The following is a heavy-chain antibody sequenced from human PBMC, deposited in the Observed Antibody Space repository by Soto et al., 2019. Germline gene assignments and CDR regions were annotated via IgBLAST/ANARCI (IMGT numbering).Heavy chain of an antibody. Sequence: PGESLKISCKGSGYSFTSYWIGWVRQMPGKGLEWMGIIYPGDSDTRYSPSFQGQVTISADKSISTAYLPWSSLKASDTARYYCAISPKWELLEGGWFGPGGQGTLVTVSS. V-gene: IGHV5-51*01. CDR1: GYSFTSYW. CDR3: AISPKWELLEGGWFGP. CDR2: IYPGDSDT. J-gene: IGHJ5*02. D-gene: IGHD1-26*01.